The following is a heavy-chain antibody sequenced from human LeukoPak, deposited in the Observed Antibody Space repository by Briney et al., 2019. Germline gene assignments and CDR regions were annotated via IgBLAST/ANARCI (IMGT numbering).Heavy chain of an antibody. J-gene: IGHJ4*02. CDR3: AATIFGVVSDY. CDR2: INHSGSA. Sequence: SETLSLTCAVYGGSFSGYYWSWIRQPPGKGLEWIGEINHSGSANYNPSLKSRVTISVDTSKNQFSRRLSSVTAADTAVYYCAATIFGVVSDYWGQGTLVTVSS. CDR1: GGSFSGYY. D-gene: IGHD3-3*01. V-gene: IGHV4-34*01.